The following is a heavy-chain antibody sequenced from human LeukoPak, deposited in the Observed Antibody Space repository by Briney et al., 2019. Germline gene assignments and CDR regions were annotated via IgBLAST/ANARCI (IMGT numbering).Heavy chain of an antibody. CDR2: IYYSGGT. CDR1: GGSISSYY. CDR3: ARDSDSSGYYFDY. Sequence: PSETLSLTCTVSGGSISSYYWSWIRQPPGKGLEWIGYIYYSGGTNYNPSLKSRVTISVDTSKNQFSLKLSSVTAADTAVYYCARDSDSSGYYFDYWGQGTLVTVSS. V-gene: IGHV4-59*01. D-gene: IGHD3-22*01. J-gene: IGHJ4*02.